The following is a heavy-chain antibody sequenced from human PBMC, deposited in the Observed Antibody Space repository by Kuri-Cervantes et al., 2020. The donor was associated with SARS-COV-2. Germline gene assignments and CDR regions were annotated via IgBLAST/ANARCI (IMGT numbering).Heavy chain of an antibody. D-gene: IGHD6-19*01. CDR2: IYYDGRA. Sequence: SETLSLTCTVSGGSIRTYNYYWGWIRQPPGKGLEWIGNIYYDGRAYYNPSLESRVTISVDTSKVYLNTNSVSAADTAVYFCASYERGIGWTDYWGQGTLVTVSS. J-gene: IGHJ4*02. CDR1: GGSIRTYNYY. CDR3: ASYERGIGWTDY. V-gene: IGHV4-39*01.